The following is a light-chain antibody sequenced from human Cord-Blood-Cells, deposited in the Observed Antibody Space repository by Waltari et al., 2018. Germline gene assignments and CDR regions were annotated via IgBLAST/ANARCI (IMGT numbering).Light chain of an antibody. J-gene: IGKJ1*01. Sequence: DIQMTQSPSTLSASVGDRVTITCRASQSISSWLAWYRQKPGKAPKLLSYKASSLESGVPSRFSGSGSGTEFTLTISSLQPDDFATYYCQQYNSYPWTFGQGTKVEIK. CDR3: QQYNSYPWT. V-gene: IGKV1-5*03. CDR2: KAS. CDR1: QSISSW.